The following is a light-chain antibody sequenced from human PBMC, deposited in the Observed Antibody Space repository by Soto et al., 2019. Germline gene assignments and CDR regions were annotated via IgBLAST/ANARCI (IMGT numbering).Light chain of an antibody. V-gene: IGLV2-14*01. J-gene: IGLJ1*01. CDR2: EVS. CDR3: SSYTSSSPYV. Sequence: QSALTQPASVSGSPGQSITIPCTGTSSDVGGYNYVSWYQQHPGKAPKRMIYEVSNRPSGVSNRFSGSKSGTTASLTISGLQAEDEADYYCSSYTSSSPYVFGTGTKVTVL. CDR1: SSDVGGYNY.